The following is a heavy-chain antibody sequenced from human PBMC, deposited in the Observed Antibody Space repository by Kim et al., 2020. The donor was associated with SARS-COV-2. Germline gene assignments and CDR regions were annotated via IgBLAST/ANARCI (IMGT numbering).Heavy chain of an antibody. CDR1: GFTFDDYG. Sequence: GGSLRLSCVASGFTFDDYGMSWVRQAPGKGLEWVAGINWNGAGTVYADSVKGRFTISRDNSQNSLYLQMNSLRAEDTAVYYCARAGVVPAYYYCYYYM. V-gene: IGHV3-20*04. D-gene: IGHD2-2*01. CDR3: ARAGVVPAYYYCYYYM. CDR2: INWNGAGT. J-gene: IGHJ6*03.